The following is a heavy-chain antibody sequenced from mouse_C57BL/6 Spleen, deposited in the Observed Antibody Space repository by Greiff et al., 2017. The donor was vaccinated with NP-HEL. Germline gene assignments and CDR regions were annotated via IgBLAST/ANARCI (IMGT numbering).Heavy chain of an antibody. CDR2: IDPETGGT. Sequence: QVQLQQSGAELVRPGASVTLSCKASGYTFTDYEMHWVKQTPVHGLEWIGAIDPETGGTAYNQTFKGKAILTADKSSSTAYMELRSLTSEDSAVYYCTRERDSMVTRSWFAYWGQGALVTVSA. J-gene: IGHJ3*01. CDR1: GYTFTDYE. D-gene: IGHD2-3*01. CDR3: TRERDSMVTRSWFAY. V-gene: IGHV1-15*01.